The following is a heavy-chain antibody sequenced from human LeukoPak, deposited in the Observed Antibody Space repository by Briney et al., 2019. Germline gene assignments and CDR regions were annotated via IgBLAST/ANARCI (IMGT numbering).Heavy chain of an antibody. D-gene: IGHD5-24*01. CDR1: GFTFSGSA. CDR3: TRSERWLNDY. CDR2: IRSKANSYST. J-gene: IGHJ4*02. V-gene: IGHV3-73*01. Sequence: PGGSLRLSCAASGFTFSGSAIHWVRQASGKGLEWVGRIRSKANSYSTVYAASVKGRFTISRDDSKNTAYLQMNSLKTEDTAVYYCTRSERWLNDYWGQGTLVTVSS.